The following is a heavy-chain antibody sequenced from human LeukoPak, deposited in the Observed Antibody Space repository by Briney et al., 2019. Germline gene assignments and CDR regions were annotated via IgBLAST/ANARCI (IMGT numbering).Heavy chain of an antibody. CDR1: GGSISSGDYY. D-gene: IGHD3-22*01. V-gene: IGHV4-30-4*08. CDR3: ASGYYYGSSGYYGGQHAFDI. Sequence: SETLSLTCTVSGGSISSGDYYWSWIRQPPGKGLEWIGYIYYSGSTYYNPSLKSRVTISVDTSKNQFSLKLSSVTAADTAVYYCASGYYYGSSGYYGGQHAFDIWGQGTMVTVSS. J-gene: IGHJ3*02. CDR2: IYYSGST.